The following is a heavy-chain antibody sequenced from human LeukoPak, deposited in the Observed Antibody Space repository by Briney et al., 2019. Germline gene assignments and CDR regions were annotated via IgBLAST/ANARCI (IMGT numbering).Heavy chain of an antibody. J-gene: IGHJ4*02. Sequence: SLKVSSKASGGTLSSYAISWVPQAPGQGLEWMGGIIPIFGTANYAQKFQGRVTITTDESTSTAYMELSSLRSEDTGVYYCARGLYYYDSSGYYLSDYWGEGTPVTVSS. CDR3: ARGLYYYDSSGYYLSDY. CDR1: GGTLSSYA. CDR2: IIPIFGTA. D-gene: IGHD3-22*01. V-gene: IGHV1-69*05.